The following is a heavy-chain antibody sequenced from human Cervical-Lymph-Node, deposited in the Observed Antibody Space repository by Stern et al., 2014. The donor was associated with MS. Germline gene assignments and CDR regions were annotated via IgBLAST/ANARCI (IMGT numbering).Heavy chain of an antibody. CDR1: GGTFSSYA. V-gene: IGHV1-69*01. J-gene: IGHJ6*02. Sequence: VQLVESGAEVKKPGSSVKVSCKASGGTFSSYAISWVRQAPGQGLEWMGGIIPIFGTAKYAQKFQGRVTITADESTSTAYMELSSLRSEDTAVYYCARDREVDCSSTSCYTLYYYYGMDVWGQGTTVTVSS. D-gene: IGHD2-2*02. CDR2: IIPIFGTA. CDR3: ARDREVDCSSTSCYTLYYYYGMDV.